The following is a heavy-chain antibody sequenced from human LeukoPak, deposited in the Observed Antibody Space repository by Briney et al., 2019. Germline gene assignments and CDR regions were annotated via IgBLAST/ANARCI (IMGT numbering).Heavy chain of an antibody. CDR1: GYTFSSYG. Sequence: ASVKVSCKASGYTFSSYGISWVRQAPGQGLEWMGWISAYNGNTNYAQKLQGRVTMTTETSTSTGYMELRSLRSDDTAVYHCARDTVRFLSLSIAAAGTGFDYWGQGTLVTVSS. J-gene: IGHJ4*02. CDR3: ARDTVRFLSLSIAAAGTGFDY. CDR2: ISAYNGNT. D-gene: IGHD6-13*01. V-gene: IGHV1-18*01.